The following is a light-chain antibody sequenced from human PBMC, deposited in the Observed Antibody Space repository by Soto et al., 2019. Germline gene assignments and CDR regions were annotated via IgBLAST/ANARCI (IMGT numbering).Light chain of an antibody. CDR1: SSDVGGYNF. Sequence: QSVLTQPASVSGSPGQSITISCTGTSSDVGGYNFVSWYQQHPGKAPKLMIYDVSNRPSGVSNRFSASKSGNTASLTISGLQAEDEADYYCSSYTSSRSYVFGTGTKVTV. CDR2: DVS. CDR3: SSYTSSRSYV. V-gene: IGLV2-14*03. J-gene: IGLJ1*01.